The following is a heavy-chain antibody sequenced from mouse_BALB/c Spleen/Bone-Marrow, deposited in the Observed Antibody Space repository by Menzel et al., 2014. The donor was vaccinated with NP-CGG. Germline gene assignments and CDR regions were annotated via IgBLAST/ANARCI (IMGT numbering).Heavy chain of an antibody. CDR2: IDPENGNT. V-gene: IGHV14-1*02. CDR3: ARGREAMDY. CDR1: GFNIKDYY. Sequence: EVQLQRSGAELVRPGALVKLSCKASGFNIKDYYMHWVKQRPEQGLEWIGWIDPENGNTIYDPKFQGKASITADTSSNTAYLQLSSLTSEDTAVYYCARGREAMDYWGQGTSVTVSS. J-gene: IGHJ4*01.